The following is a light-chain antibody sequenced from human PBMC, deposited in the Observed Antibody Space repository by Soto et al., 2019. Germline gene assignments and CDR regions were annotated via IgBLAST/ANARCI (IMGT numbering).Light chain of an antibody. V-gene: IGLV2-14*03. CDR1: RSDIGAYNF. J-gene: IGLJ7*01. CDR3: TSWTTSTTMI. Sequence: QSALTQPASVSGSPGQSITISCTGTRSDIGAYNFVSWYQQHPGEVPKLILYDVNVRPSGVSNRFSGSKSGNTASLTISGLQAEDEADYYCTSWTTSTTMIFGGCTQLTVL. CDR2: DVN.